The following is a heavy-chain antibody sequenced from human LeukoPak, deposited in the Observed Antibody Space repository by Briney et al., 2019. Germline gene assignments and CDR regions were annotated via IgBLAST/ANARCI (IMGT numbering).Heavy chain of an antibody. Sequence: SETLSLTCTVSGGSISSGYYWGWIRQPPGKGLEWIGSIYHSGSTYYNPSLKSRVTISVDTSKNQFSLKLSSVTAADTAVYYCARVRDGSGSYYKTHTYYYMDVWGKGTTVTVSS. D-gene: IGHD3-10*01. CDR2: IYHSGST. CDR1: GGSISSGYY. V-gene: IGHV4-38-2*02. CDR3: ARVRDGSGSYYKTHTYYYMDV. J-gene: IGHJ6*03.